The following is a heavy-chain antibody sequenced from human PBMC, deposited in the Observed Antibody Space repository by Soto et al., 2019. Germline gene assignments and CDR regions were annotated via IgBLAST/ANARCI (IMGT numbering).Heavy chain of an antibody. CDR1: GGSIASSDW. J-gene: IGHJ5*02. CDR2: IYQYGSN. D-gene: IGHD1-26*01. CDR3: ARSSGTFNWFDP. Sequence: QVQLQESGPGLVKPSGTLSLTCVVSGGSIASSDWWSWVRQSPGKGLEWIGDIYQYGSNLYNPSLKSRVTISIDRSKNQFSLNLNSVTAADTAVYYCARSSGTFNWFDPWGQGTLVTVSS. V-gene: IGHV4-4*02.